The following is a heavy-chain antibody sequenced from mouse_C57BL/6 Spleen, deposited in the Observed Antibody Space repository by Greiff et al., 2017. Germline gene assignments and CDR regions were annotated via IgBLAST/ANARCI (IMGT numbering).Heavy chain of an antibody. CDR3: AREGRYGNSPLFDY. Sequence: QVQLKQPGAELVRPGTSVKLSCKASGYTFTSYWMHWVKQRPGQGLEWIGVIDPSDSYTNYNQKFKGKATLTVDTSSSTAYMQLSSLTSEDSAVYYCAREGRYGNSPLFDYWGQGTTLTVSS. CDR1: GYTFTSYW. CDR2: IDPSDSYT. D-gene: IGHD2-10*02. J-gene: IGHJ2*01. V-gene: IGHV1-59*01.